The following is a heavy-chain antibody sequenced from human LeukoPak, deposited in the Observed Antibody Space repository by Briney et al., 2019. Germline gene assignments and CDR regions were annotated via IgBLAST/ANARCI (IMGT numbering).Heavy chain of an antibody. CDR3: AKDVRDYGEYYFDY. Sequence: GGSLRLSCAASGFTFSSYWMSWVRQAPGKGLEWVANIKQDGSEKYYVDSVKGRFTISRDNSKNTLYLQMNSLRAEDTAVYYCAKDVRDYGEYYFDYWGQGTLVTVSS. CDR1: GFTFSSYW. D-gene: IGHD4-17*01. J-gene: IGHJ4*02. CDR2: IKQDGSEK. V-gene: IGHV3-7*03.